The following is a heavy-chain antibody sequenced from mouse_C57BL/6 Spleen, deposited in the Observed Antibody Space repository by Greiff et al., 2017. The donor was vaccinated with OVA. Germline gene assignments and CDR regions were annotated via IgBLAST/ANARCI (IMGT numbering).Heavy chain of an antibody. CDR1: GYTFTSYW. D-gene: IGHD2-5*01. CDR3: ARRDSNYEFDY. CDR2: IHPNSGST. J-gene: IGHJ2*01. Sequence: VQLQQPGAELVKPGASVKLSCKASGYTFTSYWMHWVKQRPGQGLEWIGMIHPNSGSTNYNEKFKSKATLTVDKSSSTAYMQLSSLTSEDSAVYYCARRDSNYEFDYWGQGTTLTVSS. V-gene: IGHV1-64*01.